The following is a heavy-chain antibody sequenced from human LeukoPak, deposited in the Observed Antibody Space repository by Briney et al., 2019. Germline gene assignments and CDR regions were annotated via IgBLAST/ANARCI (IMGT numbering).Heavy chain of an antibody. D-gene: IGHD2-2*01. CDR1: GGSFSEYY. CDR2: INHSGST. CDR3: ASVDVVVPADEESNYYYYGMDV. V-gene: IGHV4-34*01. Sequence: SETLSLTCAVYGGSFSEYYWSWIRQPPGKGLEWIGEINHSGSTNYNPSLKSRVTISVDKSKNQFSLKLSSVTAADTAVYYCASVDVVVPADEESNYYYYGMDVWGKGTTVTVSS. J-gene: IGHJ6*04.